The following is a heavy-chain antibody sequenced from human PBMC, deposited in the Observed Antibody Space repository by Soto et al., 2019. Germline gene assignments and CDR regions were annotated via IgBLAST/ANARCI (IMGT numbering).Heavy chain of an antibody. CDR1: GDRVSSNSAA. D-gene: IGHD6-6*01. CDR2: TYYRSKWYN. V-gene: IGHV6-1*01. CDR3: ARELAAPAPRPQDY. J-gene: IGHJ4*02. Sequence: KQSPTLSLTCAISGDRVSSNSAAWNWIRQSPSRGLEWLGRTYYRSKWYNDYAVSVKSRITINPDTSKNQFSLQLNSVTPEDTAVYYCARELAAPAPRPQDYWGQGTLVTVSS.